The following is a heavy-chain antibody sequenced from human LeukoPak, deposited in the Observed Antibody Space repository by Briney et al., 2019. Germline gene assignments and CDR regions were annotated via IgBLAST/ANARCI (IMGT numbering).Heavy chain of an antibody. Sequence: PSETLSLTCTVSGGSISSYYWSWIRQPPGKGLEWIGYIYYSGSTNYNPSLKSRVTISVDTSKNQFSLKLSSVTAADTAVYYCARGPRYDSSGYYPRYYGMDVWGQGTTVTVSS. CDR2: IYYSGST. V-gene: IGHV4-59*12. CDR1: GGSISSYY. D-gene: IGHD3-22*01. CDR3: ARGPRYDSSGYYPRYYGMDV. J-gene: IGHJ6*02.